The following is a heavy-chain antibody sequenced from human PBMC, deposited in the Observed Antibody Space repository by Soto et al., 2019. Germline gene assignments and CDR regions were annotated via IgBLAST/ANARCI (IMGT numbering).Heavy chain of an antibody. D-gene: IGHD1-26*01. V-gene: IGHV1-24*01. Sequence: QVQLVQPGAEEKKPGASVKVSCTVSGYTLTELSMHWLRQSPGKGLEWMGGFDPEDGETIYAQKFQGRVTMTEDTSTDTAYMELSSLRSEDTAVDYCATDPGDYYGMDVWGQGTTVTVSS. J-gene: IGHJ6*02. CDR3: ATDPGDYYGMDV. CDR1: GYTLTELS. CDR2: FDPEDGET.